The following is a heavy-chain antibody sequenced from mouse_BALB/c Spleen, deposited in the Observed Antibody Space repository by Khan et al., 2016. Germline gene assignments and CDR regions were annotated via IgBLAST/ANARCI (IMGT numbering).Heavy chain of an antibody. D-gene: IGHD2-1*01. V-gene: IGHV1S135*01. J-gene: IGHJ3*01. CDR1: GYAFTNYN. Sequence: VQLKESGPELVKPGASVKVSCKTSGYAFTNYNMYWVKQSHGKSLEWIGYIDPYNGGTNYNQEFKDKASLTVDMSSSTAYMHLSSLTSEDSAVYYLARWDGNYVPFAYWGQGTLVTVSA. CDR3: ARWDGNYVPFAY. CDR2: IDPYNGGT.